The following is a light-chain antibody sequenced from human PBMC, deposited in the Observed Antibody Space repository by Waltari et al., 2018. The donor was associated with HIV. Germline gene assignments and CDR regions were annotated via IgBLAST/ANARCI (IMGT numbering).Light chain of an antibody. Sequence: QSVLAQPRSVSGTPGQRVNISCSGSSSNVRNNNVYWYQKVPGVAPKLLIYRNNQLPSRDPDRFSGSTSGTSASLAISGLRTEDEAEYYCAAWDDRLSGRLFGGGTKVTVL. CDR3: AAWDDRLSGRL. V-gene: IGLV1-47*01. J-gene: IGLJ2*01. CDR2: RNN. CDR1: SSNVRNNN.